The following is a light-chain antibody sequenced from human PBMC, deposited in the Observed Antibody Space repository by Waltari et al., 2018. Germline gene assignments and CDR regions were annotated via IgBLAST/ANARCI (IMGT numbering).Light chain of an antibody. CDR3: QVYGSSPLT. V-gene: IGKV3-20*01. CDR2: GAS. CDR1: QSVFSSY. J-gene: IGKJ4*01. Sequence: EIVMTQSPATLSVSPGETATFSFKASQSVFSSYIVWYPQKPGQATRLLIYGASNRATDMPDRFSGSWSGTDFTLTISRLDPEDFAVYYCQVYGSSPLTFGGGTKVEI.